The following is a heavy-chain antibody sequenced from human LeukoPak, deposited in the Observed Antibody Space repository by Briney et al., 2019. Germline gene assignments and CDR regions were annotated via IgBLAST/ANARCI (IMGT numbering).Heavy chain of an antibody. CDR1: GFTFSDYY. V-gene: IGHV3-23*01. Sequence: GGSLRLSCAASGFTFSDYYMSWVRQAPGKGLEWVSAISGSGGSTYYADSVKGRFTISRDNSKNTLYLQMNSLRAEDTAVYYCAKGGVVVVVAATRYAFDIWGQGIMVTVSS. CDR2: ISGSGGST. J-gene: IGHJ3*02. CDR3: AKGGVVVVVAATRYAFDI. D-gene: IGHD2-15*01.